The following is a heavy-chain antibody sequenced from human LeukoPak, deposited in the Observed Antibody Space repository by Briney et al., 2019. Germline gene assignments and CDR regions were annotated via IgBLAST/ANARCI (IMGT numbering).Heavy chain of an antibody. CDR1: GGSISSYY. V-gene: IGHV4-59*01. D-gene: IGHD6-6*01. J-gene: IGHJ5*02. CDR3: ARDRQYSSSLDWFDP. CDR2: IYYSGST. Sequence: SETLSLTCTVSGGSISSYYWSWIRQPPGKGLEWIGYIYYSGSTNYNPSLKSRVTISVDTFKNQFSLKLSSVTAADTAVYYCARDRQYSSSLDWFDPWGQGTLVTVSS.